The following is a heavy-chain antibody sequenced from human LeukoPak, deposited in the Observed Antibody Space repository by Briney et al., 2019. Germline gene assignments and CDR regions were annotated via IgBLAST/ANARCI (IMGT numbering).Heavy chain of an antibody. J-gene: IGHJ4*02. CDR3: ATARRLKVFDY. V-gene: IGHV3-21*04. Sequence: GGSLRLSCAASGFTFSSYSMNWVHQAPGKGLEWVSSISSSSSYIYYADPVKGRFTISRDNAKNPLYLKMNSLRAEDTAVYYCATARRLKVFDYWGQGTLVTVSS. CDR2: ISSSSSYI. CDR1: GFTFSSYS.